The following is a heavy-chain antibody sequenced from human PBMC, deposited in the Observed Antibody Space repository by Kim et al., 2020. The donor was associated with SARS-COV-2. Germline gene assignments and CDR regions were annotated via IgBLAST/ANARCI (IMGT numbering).Heavy chain of an antibody. V-gene: IGHV2-5*02. D-gene: IGHD3-10*01. CDR1: GFSLTTSGVG. CDR3: AHRPLVRGTKSDYLGS. Sequence: SGPTLVKATQTLTLTCTFSGFSLTTSGVGVGWIRQPPGKALDWLALIYWADDKSHSPSLKSRLTITKDTSKNQVVLTMTNMDPVDTATYYCAHRPLVRGTKSDYLGSWGQGILVTVSS. CDR2: IYWADDK. J-gene: IGHJ4*02.